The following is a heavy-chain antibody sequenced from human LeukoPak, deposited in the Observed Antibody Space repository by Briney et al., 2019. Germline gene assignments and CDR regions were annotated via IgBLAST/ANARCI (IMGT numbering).Heavy chain of an antibody. CDR1: GFTFTNYG. Sequence: PGTSLRLSCAASGFTFTNYGMHWVRQAPGKGLDWVAAISYDGSNKYYADSVKGRFTISRDNSKNTLYLQMNSLRAEDTAVYYCARDYLDWYFDLWGRGTLVTVSS. V-gene: IGHV3-33*05. CDR2: ISYDGSNK. CDR3: ARDYLDWYFDL. J-gene: IGHJ2*01.